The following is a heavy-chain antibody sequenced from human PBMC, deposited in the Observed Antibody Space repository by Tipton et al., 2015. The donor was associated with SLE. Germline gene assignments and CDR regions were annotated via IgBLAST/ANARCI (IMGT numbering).Heavy chain of an antibody. CDR1: GYTFTSDS. CDR2: INPRGGGT. V-gene: IGHV1-46*01. CDR3: AILGLLRP. J-gene: IGHJ5*02. Sequence: QLVQSGAEVKKPGASVKLSCKAAGYTFTSDSLHWVRQAPGQGLEWMGMINPRGGGTRYAQKFHGRVAMTRDTSTSTVYMELTSLRSEDTAMYYCAILGLLRPWGQGSLFTVSS. D-gene: IGHD2-21*02.